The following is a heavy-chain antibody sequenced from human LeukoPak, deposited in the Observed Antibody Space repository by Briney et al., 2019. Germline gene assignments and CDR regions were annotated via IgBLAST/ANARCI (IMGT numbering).Heavy chain of an antibody. CDR2: ISSSGSTI. CDR1: GFTFTEYY. Sequence: GGSLRLSCAASGFTFTEYYMSWIRQAPGKGLEWISYISSSGSTIYYADSVKGRFTISRDNAKNSLYLQMNSLRAEDTAVYYCARDSSGWNFDYWGQGTLVTVSS. CDR3: ARDSSGWNFDY. D-gene: IGHD6-19*01. J-gene: IGHJ4*02. V-gene: IGHV3-11*04.